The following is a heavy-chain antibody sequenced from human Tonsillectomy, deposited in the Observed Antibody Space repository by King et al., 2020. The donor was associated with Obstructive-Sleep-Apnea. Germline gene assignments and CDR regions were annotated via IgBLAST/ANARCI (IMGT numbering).Heavy chain of an antibody. Sequence: VQLQESGPGLVKPSETLSLTCTVSGGSISSYYWSWIRQPPGKGLEWIGYIYYSGSTNYNPSLKSRVTILVDTSKNQFSLKLSSVTAADTAIYYCARHGAYSSGYYYFDYWGQGTLVTVSS. CDR3: ARHGAYSSGYYYFDY. CDR1: GGSISSYY. J-gene: IGHJ4*02. CDR2: IYYSGST. D-gene: IGHD3-22*01. V-gene: IGHV4-59*08.